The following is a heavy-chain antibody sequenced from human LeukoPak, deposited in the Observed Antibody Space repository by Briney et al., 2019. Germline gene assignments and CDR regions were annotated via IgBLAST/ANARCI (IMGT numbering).Heavy chain of an antibody. D-gene: IGHD1-26*01. CDR3: ARYRLVGATAFDY. J-gene: IGHJ4*02. V-gene: IGHV4-34*01. CDR1: GGSFSGYY. CDR2: INHSGST. Sequence: SETLSLTCSVYGGSFSGYYWSWIRLPPGKGLEWIGEINHSGSTNYNPSLKSRVTISVDTSKNQFSLKLSSVTAADTAVYYCARYRLVGATAFDYWGQGTLVTVSS.